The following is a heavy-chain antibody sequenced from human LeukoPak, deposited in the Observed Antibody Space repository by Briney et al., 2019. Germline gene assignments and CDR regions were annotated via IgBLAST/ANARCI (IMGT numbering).Heavy chain of an antibody. J-gene: IGHJ4*02. CDR1: GGTFSSYA. CDR2: IYPGDSDT. D-gene: IGHD1-26*01. CDR3: ARLPIRGYSPHYYFDY. V-gene: IGHV5-51*01. Sequence: KVSCKASGGTFSSYAISWVRQAHGQGLEWMGGIIYPGDSDTRYSPSFQGQVTISADKSISTAYLQWSSLKASDTAMYYCARLPIRGYSPHYYFDYWGQGTLVTVSS.